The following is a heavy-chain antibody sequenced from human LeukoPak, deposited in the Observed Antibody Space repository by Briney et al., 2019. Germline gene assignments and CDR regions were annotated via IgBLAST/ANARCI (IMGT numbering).Heavy chain of an antibody. CDR3: TNCARIDGTCYYDF. Sequence: GGSLRLSCAASGFVFSNYAMSWVRQAPGKGLEWVSGLSGSGGSTYYADSVKGRFTISRDNSKNTLYLQMNSLRAEDPALYYCTNCARIDGTCYYDFWGQGTLVTVSS. CDR2: LSGSGGST. J-gene: IGHJ4*02. V-gene: IGHV3-23*01. D-gene: IGHD2-15*01. CDR1: GFVFSNYA.